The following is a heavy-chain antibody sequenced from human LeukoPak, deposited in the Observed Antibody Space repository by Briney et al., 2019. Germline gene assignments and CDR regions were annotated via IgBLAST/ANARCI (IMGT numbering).Heavy chain of an antibody. J-gene: IGHJ3*02. CDR3: ARGEAFAFDM. V-gene: IGHV3-23*01. CDR1: GFTFSIYA. CDR2: INGRDGRT. Sequence: PGGSLRLSCVVPGFTFSIYAMRWVRQAPGKGREWVSSINGRDGRTYYADSVRARFSTSSDNSKNTRFLQMNSLRAEATAVYYCARGEAFAFDMWGQGTVVTVSS.